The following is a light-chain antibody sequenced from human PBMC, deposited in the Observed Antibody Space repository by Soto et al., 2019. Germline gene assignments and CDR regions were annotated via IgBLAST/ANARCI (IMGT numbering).Light chain of an antibody. CDR3: CSYAGSYTSYV. V-gene: IGLV2-11*01. CDR1: SSDVGGYYY. CDR2: DVS. J-gene: IGLJ1*01. Sequence: QSALTQPRSVSGSPGQSVTISCTGTSSDVGGYYYVSWYQQHPGKAPKLMIYDVSKRPSGVPDRFSGSKSGNTASLTISGLQAEDEADYYCCSYAGSYTSYVFGNGTKGTVL.